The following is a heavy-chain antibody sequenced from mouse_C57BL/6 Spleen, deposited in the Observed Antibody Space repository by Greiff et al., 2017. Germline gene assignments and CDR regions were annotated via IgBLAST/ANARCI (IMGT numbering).Heavy chain of an antibody. CDR2: ISSGSSTI. J-gene: IGHJ2*01. V-gene: IGHV5-17*01. CDR1: GFTFSDYG. Sequence: EVMLVESGGGLVKPGGSLKLSCAASGFTFSDYGMHWVRQAPEKGLEWVAYISSGSSTIYYADTVKGRFTISRDNAKNTLFLQMTSLRSEDTAMYYCARGNYGSSYGFDYWGQGTTLTVSS. CDR3: ARGNYGSSYGFDY. D-gene: IGHD1-1*01.